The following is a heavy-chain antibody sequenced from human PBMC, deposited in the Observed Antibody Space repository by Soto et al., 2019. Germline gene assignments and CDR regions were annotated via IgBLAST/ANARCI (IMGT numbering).Heavy chain of an antibody. V-gene: IGHV2-5*04. CDR2: VYWNDDK. D-gene: IGHD2-15*01. J-gene: IGHJ5*02. Sequence: QITLKESGPTLVKPTQTLTLTCSFSGFSLDTTEVGVGWIRQPPGKALEWLALVYWNDDKRYRPSLESRLTITKDTAKDQVVLTMPNIDPVDTGTYYSVHRRKIARVLQWVPWGKGTLVTVSS. CDR3: VHRRKIARVLQWVP. CDR1: GFSLDTTEVG.